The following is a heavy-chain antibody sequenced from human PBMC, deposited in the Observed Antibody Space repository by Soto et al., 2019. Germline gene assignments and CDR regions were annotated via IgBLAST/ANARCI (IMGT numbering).Heavy chain of an antibody. D-gene: IGHD2-15*01. CDR2: IRSSSTNI. CDR3: ARAYCSGGSCKYYCYGMDV. Sequence: EVQLVESGGGLVQPGGSLRLSCAASGFTFSSYSMKWVRQAPGKGLEWVSYIRSSSTNIYYADSVKGRFTISRDNAKNSLYLQMNSLRAEDTAVYYCARAYCSGGSCKYYCYGMDVWGHGTTVTVSS. V-gene: IGHV3-48*01. J-gene: IGHJ6*02. CDR1: GFTFSSYS.